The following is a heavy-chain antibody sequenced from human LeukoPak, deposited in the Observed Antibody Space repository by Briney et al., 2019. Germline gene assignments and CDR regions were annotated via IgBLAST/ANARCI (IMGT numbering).Heavy chain of an antibody. J-gene: IGHJ1*01. Sequence: GGSLRLSCTASGFTFGDYAMSWFRQAPGKGLEWVSFIRSKAYGGTTEYAASVKGRFTISRDDSKNTLYLQMNSLKTEDTAVYYCTTPGRYFDWSLGAEYFQHWGQGTLVTVSS. CDR1: GFTFGDYA. D-gene: IGHD3-9*01. CDR2: IRSKAYGGTT. V-gene: IGHV3-49*03. CDR3: TTPGRYFDWSLGAEYFQH.